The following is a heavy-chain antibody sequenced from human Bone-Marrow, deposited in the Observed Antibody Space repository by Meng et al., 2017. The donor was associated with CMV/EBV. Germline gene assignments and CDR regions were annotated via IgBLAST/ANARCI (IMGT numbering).Heavy chain of an antibody. Sequence: SETLSLTCIVSGGSITSNNWWTWVRQPPGKGLEWIGEIYPSGSTTYSPSLESRVTMSLDKSKDQFSLKLTSVTAADTAVYYCARKIGYCSSISCYIDYWGQGALATVSS. CDR2: IYPSGST. CDR1: GGSITSNNW. CDR3: ARKIGYCSSISCYIDY. D-gene: IGHD2-2*02. J-gene: IGHJ4*02. V-gene: IGHV4-4*02.